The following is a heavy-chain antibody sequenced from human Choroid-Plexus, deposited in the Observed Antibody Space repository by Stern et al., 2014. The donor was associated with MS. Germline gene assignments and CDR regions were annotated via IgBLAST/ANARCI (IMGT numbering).Heavy chain of an antibody. D-gene: IGHD3-22*01. J-gene: IGHJ4*02. Sequence: QDQLVQSGPGLVKPSQTLSLTCTVSGGSISSGGYYWSWIRQHPGKGLEWIGYIYYSGSTYYNPSLKSRVSISVDTSKNQFSLKLSSVTAADTAVYYCARGPPDYYDSSGYYPYWGQGTLVTVSS. CDR2: IYYSGST. CDR3: ARGPPDYYDSSGYYPY. CDR1: GGSISSGGYY. V-gene: IGHV4-31*03.